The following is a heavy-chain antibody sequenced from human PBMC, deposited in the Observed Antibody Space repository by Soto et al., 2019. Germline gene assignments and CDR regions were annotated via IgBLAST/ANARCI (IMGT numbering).Heavy chain of an antibody. D-gene: IGHD3-22*01. CDR2: MNPNSGNT. CDR1: GYTFTSYG. V-gene: IGHV1-8*02. J-gene: IGHJ6*02. Sequence: ASVKVSCKASGYTFTSYGISWVRQAPGQGLEWMGWMNPNSGNTGYAQKFQGRVTMTRNTSISTAYMELSSLRSEDTAVYYCASAEGGYYYGNRYYYGMDVWGQGTTVTVSS. CDR3: ASAEGGYYYGNRYYYGMDV.